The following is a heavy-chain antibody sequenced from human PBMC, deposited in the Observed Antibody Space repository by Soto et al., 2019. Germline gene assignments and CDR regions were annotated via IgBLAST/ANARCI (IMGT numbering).Heavy chain of an antibody. CDR1: GYTFTSYG. V-gene: IGHV1-18*01. CDR3: ARADYGSGSYYNFGGMDV. D-gene: IGHD3-10*01. Sequence: QVQLVQSGAEVKKPGASVKVSCKASGYTFTSYGISWVRQAPGQGLEWMGWISAYNGNTNYAQKTQCRVTMTTDTSTSTAYVELRSLRSDDTAVYYCARADYGSGSYYNFGGMDVWGQGTTVTVSS. J-gene: IGHJ6*02. CDR2: ISAYNGNT.